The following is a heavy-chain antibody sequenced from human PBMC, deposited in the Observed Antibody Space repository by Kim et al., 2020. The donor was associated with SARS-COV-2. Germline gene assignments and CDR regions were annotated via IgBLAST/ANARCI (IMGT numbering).Heavy chain of an antibody. D-gene: IGHD2-2*01. CDR2: ISYDGSNK. J-gene: IGHJ6*02. CDR3: ARDQLFVRPNYYYGMDV. V-gene: IGHV3-30-3*01. CDR1: GFTFSSYA. Sequence: GWSLRLSCAASGFTFSSYAMHWVRQAPGKGLEWVAVISYDGSNKYYADSVKGRFTISRDNSKNTLYLQMNSLRAEDTAVYYCARDQLFVRPNYYYGMDVWGQGTTVTVSS.